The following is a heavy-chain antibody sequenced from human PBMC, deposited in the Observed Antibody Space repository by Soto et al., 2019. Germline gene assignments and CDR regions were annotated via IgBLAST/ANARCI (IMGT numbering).Heavy chain of an antibody. D-gene: IGHD3-22*01. CDR2: IIPIFGTA. J-gene: IGHJ5*02. Sequence: QVQLVQSGAEVKKPGSSVKVSCKASGGTFSRYAITWVRPAPGQGLELMGGIIPIFGTANYATKFQARVTITADESTSTAYMEISSLRSEDTAVDYCERDWGPSSGYFPDWFDPWGQGTLGTDSS. V-gene: IGHV1-69*12. CDR1: GGTFSRYA. CDR3: ERDWGPSSGYFPDWFDP.